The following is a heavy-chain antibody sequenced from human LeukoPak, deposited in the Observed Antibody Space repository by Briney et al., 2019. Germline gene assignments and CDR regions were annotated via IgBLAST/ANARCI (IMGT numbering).Heavy chain of an antibody. CDR3: ARTAAVGTLIDY. J-gene: IGHJ4*02. V-gene: IGHV1-2*02. Sequence: ASVKVSCKASGYTFTGYYMHWVRQAPGQGLEWMGWINPNSGGTNYAQKFQGRVTMTRDTSISTAYMELSRLRSDDTAVYYCARTAAVGTLIDYWGQGTLVTVSS. D-gene: IGHD6-13*01. CDR2: INPNSGGT. CDR1: GYTFTGYY.